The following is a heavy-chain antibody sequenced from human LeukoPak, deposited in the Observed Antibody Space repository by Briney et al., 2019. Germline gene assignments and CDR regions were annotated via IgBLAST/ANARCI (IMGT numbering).Heavy chain of an antibody. J-gene: IGHJ4*02. D-gene: IGHD3-10*01. Sequence: GGSLGLSCAASGFTFSSYAMHWVRQAPGKGLEWVAVISYDGSNKYYADSVKGRFTISRDNSKNTLYLQMNSLRAEDTAVYYCARDKVVTMVRGVMTNIFDYWGQGTLVTVSS. CDR1: GFTFSSYA. CDR2: ISYDGSNK. CDR3: ARDKVVTMVRGVMTNIFDY. V-gene: IGHV3-30*04.